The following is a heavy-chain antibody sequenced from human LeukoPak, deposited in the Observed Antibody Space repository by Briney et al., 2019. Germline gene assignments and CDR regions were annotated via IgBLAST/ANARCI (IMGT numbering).Heavy chain of an antibody. CDR1: GGSISNYY. CDR2: INHSGNS. Sequence: PSETLSLTCTVSGGSISNYYWSWIRPPPREGLEWIGYINHSGNSKYNPPLESRITIAVDTSKNQFSLKVSSVTAADTAVYYCARYFSGKTLDYWGQGMLVTVSS. J-gene: IGHJ4*02. V-gene: IGHV4-59*01. D-gene: IGHD1-1*01. CDR3: ARYFSGKTLDY.